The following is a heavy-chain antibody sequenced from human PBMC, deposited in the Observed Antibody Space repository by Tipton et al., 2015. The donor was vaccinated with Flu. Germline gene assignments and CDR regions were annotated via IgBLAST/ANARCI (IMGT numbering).Heavy chain of an antibody. CDR3: ARPGGSSWYYFDY. CDR2: FYHSGRT. V-gene: IGHV4-38-2*01. CDR1: GYSISSGYS. Sequence: TLSLTCAVSGYSISSGYSWGWIRQPPGKGLEWIGSFYHSGRTYYNPSLKSRVTISVDTSKNQFSLKLSSVTAADTAVYYCARPGGSSWYYFDYWGQGTLVTVSS. D-gene: IGHD6-13*01. J-gene: IGHJ4*02.